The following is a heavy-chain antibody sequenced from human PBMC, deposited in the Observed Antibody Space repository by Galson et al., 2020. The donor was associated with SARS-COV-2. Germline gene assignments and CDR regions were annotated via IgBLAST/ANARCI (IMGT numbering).Heavy chain of an antibody. Sequence: GSLRLSCAASGFTFSGYWMHWVRQAPGQGLVWVSRVNRDGTDRKYADSVKGRFTISRDNAKNTLYLQMNSLRAEDTALYYCARDSSSAYDAFDVWGQGTMVAVSS. J-gene: IGHJ3*01. V-gene: IGHV3-74*03. CDR1: GFTFSGYW. CDR2: VNRDGTDR. D-gene: IGHD6-6*01. CDR3: ARDSSSAYDAFDV.